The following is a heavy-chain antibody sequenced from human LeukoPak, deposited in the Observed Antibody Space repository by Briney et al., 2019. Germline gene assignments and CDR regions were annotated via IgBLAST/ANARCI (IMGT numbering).Heavy chain of an antibody. Sequence: GGSLRLSCGASGFTFSTYGMHWVRQAPGKGLEWVAVISRDGSDKHYADSVKGRFSISRDNSKNTLYLQTNSLRGEDTAVYYYAKDLSGGWSLDYWGQGTLVTVSS. CDR1: GFTFSTYG. CDR3: AKDLSGGWSLDY. CDR2: ISRDGSDK. V-gene: IGHV3-30*18. D-gene: IGHD6-19*01. J-gene: IGHJ4*02.